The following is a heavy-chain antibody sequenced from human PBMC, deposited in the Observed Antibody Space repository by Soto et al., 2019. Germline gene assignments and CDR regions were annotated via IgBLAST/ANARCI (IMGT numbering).Heavy chain of an antibody. CDR3: ARDSSSSYYYFDY. CDR2: ISSGSNTI. Sequence: EVQLVESGGGLLQPGGSLRLSCAASGFTFSWFGMNWVRQAPGKGLEWVSYISSGSNTINYAESVRGRFTISRDNAKKSLYLQMNRLRDDDTAVYYCARDSSSSYYYFDYWGQGTLVTVSS. D-gene: IGHD3-22*01. V-gene: IGHV3-48*02. CDR1: GFTFSWFG. J-gene: IGHJ4*02.